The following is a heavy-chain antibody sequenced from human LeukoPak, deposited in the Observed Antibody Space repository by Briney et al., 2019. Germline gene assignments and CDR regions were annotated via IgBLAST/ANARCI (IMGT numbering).Heavy chain of an antibody. D-gene: IGHD3-22*01. CDR1: GYTFTNYD. CDR2: MNPNSGNT. CDR3: ARDYYDSSSYRD. V-gene: IGHV1-8*03. J-gene: IGHJ4*02. Sequence: ASVKVSCKASGYTFTNYDINWVRQATGQGLEWLGWMNPNSGNTGYAQKFQGRVTITRNTSISTAYMELSSLRSEDTAVYYCARDYYDSSSYRDWGQGTLVTVSS.